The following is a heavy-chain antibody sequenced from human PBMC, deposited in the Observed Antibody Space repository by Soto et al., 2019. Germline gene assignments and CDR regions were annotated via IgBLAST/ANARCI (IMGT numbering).Heavy chain of an antibody. Sequence: GGSLRLSCAASGFTFSNHPMHWVRTAPGKGLEWVAVMSFDGGNKYYADSVKGRFTISRDNSKNTLTLQMNSLITEDTAVYYCARETTRWSAAAGRAGYFYYGVDVWGQGTTVTVSS. CDR3: ARETTRWSAAAGRAGYFYYGVDV. D-gene: IGHD6-13*01. CDR2: MSFDGGNK. J-gene: IGHJ6*02. CDR1: GFTFSNHP. V-gene: IGHV3-30-3*01.